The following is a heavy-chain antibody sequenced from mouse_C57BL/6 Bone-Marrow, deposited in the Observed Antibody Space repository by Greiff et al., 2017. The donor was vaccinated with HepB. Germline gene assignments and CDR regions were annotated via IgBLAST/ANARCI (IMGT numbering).Heavy chain of an antibody. J-gene: IGHJ3*01. CDR2: ISSGSSTI. CDR1: GFTFSDYG. Sequence: EVQLMESGGGLVKPGGSLKLSCAASGFTFSDYGMHWVRQAPEKGLEWVAYISSGSSTIYYADTVKGRFTISRDNAKNTLFLQMTSLRSEDTAMYYCARRRRWLLRRFAYWGRGTLVTVSA. V-gene: IGHV5-17*01. D-gene: IGHD2-3*01. CDR3: ARRRRWLLRRFAY.